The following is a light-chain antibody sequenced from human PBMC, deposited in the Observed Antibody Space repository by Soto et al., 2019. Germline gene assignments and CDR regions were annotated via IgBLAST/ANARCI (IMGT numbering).Light chain of an antibody. V-gene: IGLV2-8*02. CDR2: EVS. CDR3: SSYAGSNNYV. Sequence: QSALTRPPSASRSPGQSVTISCTGTSSDVGGYNYISWYQQHPGKAPKLMIYEVSKRPSGVPDRFSGSKSGNTASLTVSGLQAEDEADYFCSSYAGSNNYVFGTGTKLTVL. CDR1: SSDVGGYNY. J-gene: IGLJ1*01.